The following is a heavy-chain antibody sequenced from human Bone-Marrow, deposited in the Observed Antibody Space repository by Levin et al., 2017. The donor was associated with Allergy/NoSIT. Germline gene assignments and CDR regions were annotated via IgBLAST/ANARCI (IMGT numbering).Heavy chain of an antibody. CDR2: VDHTGNT. CDR1: GDSITSYY. D-gene: IGHD2-8*01. Sequence: SQTLSLTCTVSGDSITSYYWNWLRQAPGKGLEWIGYVDHTGNTNYNSSLESRVSISVDTSKNQFSLNLNSVTAADTAIYYCARDPAVDGVIYAFDTWGHGTLVSVSS. CDR3: ARDPAVDGVIYAFDT. V-gene: IGHV4-59*01. J-gene: IGHJ3*02.